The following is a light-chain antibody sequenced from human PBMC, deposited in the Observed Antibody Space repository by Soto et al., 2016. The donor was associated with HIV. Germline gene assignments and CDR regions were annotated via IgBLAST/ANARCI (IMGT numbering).Light chain of an antibody. Sequence: SYVLTQPPSVSVAPGKTARITCVGNNIGSKSVHWYQQKSGQAPVVVVHDDSHRPSGIPERFSGSNSGNTATLIINRVEAGDEADYYCQVWDSSRDQVVFGGGTKLTV. CDR3: QVWDSSRDQVV. CDR2: DDS. V-gene: IGLV3-21*03. CDR1: NIGSKS. J-gene: IGLJ2*01.